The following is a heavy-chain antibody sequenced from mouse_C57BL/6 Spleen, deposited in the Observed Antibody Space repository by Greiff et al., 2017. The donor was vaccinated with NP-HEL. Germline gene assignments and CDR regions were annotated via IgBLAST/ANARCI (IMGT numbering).Heavy chain of an antibody. CDR2: IDPSDSYT. D-gene: IGHD2-3*01. V-gene: IGHV1-50*01. Sequence: VQLQQPGAELVKPGASVKLSCKASGYTFTSYWMQWVKQRPGQGLEWIGEIDPSDSYTNYNQKFKGKATLTVDTSSSTAYMQLSSLTSEDSAVYYCARMGLLRYFDVWGTGTTVTVSS. J-gene: IGHJ1*03. CDR1: GYTFTSYW. CDR3: ARMGLLRYFDV.